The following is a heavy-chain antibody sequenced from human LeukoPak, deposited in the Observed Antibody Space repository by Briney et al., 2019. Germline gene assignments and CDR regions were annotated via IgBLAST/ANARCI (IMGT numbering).Heavy chain of an antibody. CDR2: IYYSGST. V-gene: IGHV4-31*03. D-gene: IGHD4/OR15-4a*01. Sequence: PSQTLSLTCTVSGGSISSGGYYWSWIRQHPGKGLEWIGYIYYSGSTYYNPSLKSRVTISVDTSKNQFSLKLSSVTAADTAVYYCARSPRGARLTFDYWGQGTLVTVSS. CDR3: ARSPRGARLTFDY. CDR1: GGSISSGGYY. J-gene: IGHJ4*02.